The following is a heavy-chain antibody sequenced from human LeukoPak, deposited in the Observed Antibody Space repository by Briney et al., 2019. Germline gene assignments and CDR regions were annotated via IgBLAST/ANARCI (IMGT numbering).Heavy chain of an antibody. V-gene: IGHV1-8*03. CDR2: MNPNSGNT. CDR3: ARVAAEVVGLPGVIGFGWLRRDYYYMDV. Sequence: ASVKVSCKASGYTFTSYDINWVRQATGQGLEWMGWMNPNSGNTSYAQKFQGRITITRNTSIRTAYMELSSLRSEDTAVYHCARVAAEVVGLPGVIGFGWLRRDYYYMDVWGKGTTVTVSS. CDR1: GYTFTSYD. D-gene: IGHD2-2*02. J-gene: IGHJ6*03.